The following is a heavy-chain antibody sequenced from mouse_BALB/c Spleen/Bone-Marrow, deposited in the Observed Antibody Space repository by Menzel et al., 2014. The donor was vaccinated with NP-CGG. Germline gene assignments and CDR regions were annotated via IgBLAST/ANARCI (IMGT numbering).Heavy chain of an antibody. CDR1: GYSFTSYY. D-gene: IGHD2-4*01. Sequence: EVQLQQSGPELMKPGASVKISCKASGYSFTSYYMHWVKQSHGKSLEWIGYIDPFNGGTSYNQKFKGKATLTVDKSSNTAYMHLSSLTSEDSAVYYCARAYDFLDYWGQGSPLTVSS. CDR2: IDPFNGGT. J-gene: IGHJ2*01. V-gene: IGHV1S135*01. CDR3: ARAYDFLDY.